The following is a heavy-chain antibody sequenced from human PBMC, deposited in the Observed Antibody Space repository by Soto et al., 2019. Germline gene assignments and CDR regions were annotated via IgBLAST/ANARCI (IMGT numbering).Heavy chain of an antibody. J-gene: IGHJ3*02. V-gene: IGHV4-34*01. CDR1: GGSFSGYY. D-gene: IGHD3-3*01. Sequence: SSETLSLTCAVYGGSFSGYYWSWIRQPPGKGLEWIGEINHSGSTNYNPSLKSRVTISVDTSKNQFSLKLSSVTAADTAVYYCARVGYFGRDAFDIWGQGTMVTVSS. CDR2: INHSGST. CDR3: ARVGYFGRDAFDI.